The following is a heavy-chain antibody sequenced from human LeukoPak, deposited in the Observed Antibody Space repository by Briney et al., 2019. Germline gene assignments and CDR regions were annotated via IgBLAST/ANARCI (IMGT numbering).Heavy chain of an antibody. D-gene: IGHD4-17*01. J-gene: IGHJ6*03. Sequence: GGSLRLSCAASGFTFSSYGMHWVRQALGKGLEWVAFIRYDGSNKYYADSVKGRFTISRDNSKNTLYLQMNSLRAEDTAVYYCAKVRSTVTTTSYYYYYYMDVWGKGTTVTISS. V-gene: IGHV3-30*02. CDR3: AKVRSTVTTTSYYYYYYMDV. CDR1: GFTFSSYG. CDR2: IRYDGSNK.